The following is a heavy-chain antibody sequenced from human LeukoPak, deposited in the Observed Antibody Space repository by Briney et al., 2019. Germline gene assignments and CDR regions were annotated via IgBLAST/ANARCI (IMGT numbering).Heavy chain of an antibody. D-gene: IGHD6-13*01. CDR1: GFTFSSYA. V-gene: IGHV3-64*01. CDR2: ISSNGGST. J-gene: IGHJ3*02. Sequence: GRSLRLSCAASGFTFSSYAMHWVRQAPGNGLEYVSGISSNGGSTYYANSVKGRFTISRDNSKNTLYLQMGSLRAEDMAVYYCASSVRRSWDVPNDAFDIWGQGTMVTVSS. CDR3: ASSVRRSWDVPNDAFDI.